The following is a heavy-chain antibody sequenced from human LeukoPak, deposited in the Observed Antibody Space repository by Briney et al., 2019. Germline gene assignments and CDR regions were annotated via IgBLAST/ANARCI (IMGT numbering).Heavy chain of an antibody. D-gene: IGHD2-2*01. CDR3: ARGGVPAASWFDP. CDR2: IYYSGST. J-gene: IGHJ5*02. CDR1: GGSISSGCYY. V-gene: IGHV4-31*03. Sequence: SETLSLTCTVSGGSISSGCYYWSWLRQHPGKGLEYIGYIYYSGSTYYNPSLKSRVTISVDTSKNQFSLKLSSVTAADTAVYCCARGGVPAASWFDPWGQGTLVTVSS.